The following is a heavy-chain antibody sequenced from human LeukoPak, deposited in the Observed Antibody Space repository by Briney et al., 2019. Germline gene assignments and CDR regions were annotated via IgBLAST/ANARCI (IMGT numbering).Heavy chain of an antibody. CDR3: ARVQAEYSSTNPFDY. CDR1: GYSFTSYG. CDR2: ISAYNGNT. J-gene: IGHJ4*02. V-gene: IGHV1-18*01. D-gene: IGHD6-6*01. Sequence: GASVKVSCKASGYSFTSYGISWVRQAPGQGLEWMGWISAYNGNTNYAQKLQDRVTMTTDTSTSTAYMELRSLRSEDTAVYYCARVQAEYSSTNPFDYWGQGTLVTVSS.